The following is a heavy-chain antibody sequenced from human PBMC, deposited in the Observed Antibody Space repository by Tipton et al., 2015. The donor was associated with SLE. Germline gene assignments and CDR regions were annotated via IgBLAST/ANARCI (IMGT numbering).Heavy chain of an antibody. V-gene: IGHV4-39*01. CDR1: GGSIRGSSYY. CDR2: IYYSGNT. D-gene: IGHD2-15*01. Sequence: TLSLTCTVSGGSIRGSSYYWGWIRQPPGKGLEWIGSIYYSGNTFYTPSLKSRVTISVDTSKNQFSLRLTSVTAADTAVYYCARHWWHLTQPFDYWGQGTLVTVSS. CDR3: ARHWWHLTQPFDY. J-gene: IGHJ4*02.